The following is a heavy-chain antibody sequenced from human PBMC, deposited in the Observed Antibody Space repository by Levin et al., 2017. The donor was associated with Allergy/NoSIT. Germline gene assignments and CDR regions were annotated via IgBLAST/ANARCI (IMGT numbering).Heavy chain of an antibody. V-gene: IGHV3-48*02. CDR1: GFTFSSYS. J-gene: IGHJ4*02. D-gene: IGHD6-13*01. CDR3: ARDYRSSSWLGVDY. CDR2: ISTSSSTI. Sequence: GGSLRLSCAASGFTFSSYSMNWVRQAPGKGLEWVSYISTSSSTIYFADSVKGRFTISRDNAKNSLYLQMNSLRDEDTAVYYCARDYRSSSWLGVDYWGQGTLVTVSS.